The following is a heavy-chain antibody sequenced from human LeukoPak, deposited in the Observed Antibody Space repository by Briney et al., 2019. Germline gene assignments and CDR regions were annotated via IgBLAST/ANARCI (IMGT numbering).Heavy chain of an antibody. J-gene: IGHJ4*02. CDR1: EFTFSSYS. D-gene: IGHD6-13*01. V-gene: IGHV3-21*01. CDR2: ISSSSSYI. Sequence: GGSLRLSCAASEFTFSSYSMNWVRQAPGKGLEWVSSISSSSSYIYYADSVKGRFTISRDDAKNSLYLQMNSLRAEDTAVYFCARGGSSWDPTLYYFDYWGQGTLVTVSS. CDR3: ARGGSSWDPTLYYFDY.